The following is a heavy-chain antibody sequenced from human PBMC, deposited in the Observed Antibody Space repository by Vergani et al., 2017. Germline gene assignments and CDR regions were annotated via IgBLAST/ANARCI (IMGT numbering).Heavy chain of an antibody. Sequence: EVQLLESGGGLVQPGGSLRLSCAASGFTFDDYAMHWVRQAPGKGLEWVSLISWDGGSTYYAASVKGRFTISRDNSKNSVFLQMNSLKPEDTALYYCAKEITYGEGYGMDVWGQGTTVTVS. CDR1: GFTFDDYA. J-gene: IGHJ6*02. V-gene: IGHV3-43D*04. CDR2: ISWDGGST. CDR3: AKEITYGEGYGMDV. D-gene: IGHD4-17*01.